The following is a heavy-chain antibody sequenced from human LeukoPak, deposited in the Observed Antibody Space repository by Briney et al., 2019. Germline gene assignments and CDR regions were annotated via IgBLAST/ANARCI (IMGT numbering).Heavy chain of an antibody. V-gene: IGHV4-39*01. CDR1: GGSISSYY. CDR2: VYYSGST. J-gene: IGHJ4*02. D-gene: IGHD3-9*01. Sequence: TSETLSLTCTVSGGSISSYYWSWIRQPPGKGLEWIGSVYYSGSTSYNPPLKSRVTISVDTSKNQFSLKLNSVTAADTAVYYCARPLTGYSYFDYWGQGTLVTVSS. CDR3: ARPLTGYSYFDY.